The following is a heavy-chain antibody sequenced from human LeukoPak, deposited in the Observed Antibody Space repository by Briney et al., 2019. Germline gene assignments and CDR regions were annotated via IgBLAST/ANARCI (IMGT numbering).Heavy chain of an antibody. CDR2: INAGNGNT. CDR3: ARARKQLVRYWFDP. Sequence: GASVKVSCKASGYTFTSYAMHWVRQAPGQRLEWMGWINAGNGNTKYSQKFQGRVTMTRNTSISTAYMELSSLRSEDTAVYYCARARKQLVRYWFDPWGQGTLVTVSS. J-gene: IGHJ5*02. V-gene: IGHV1-3*01. D-gene: IGHD6-13*01. CDR1: GYTFTSYA.